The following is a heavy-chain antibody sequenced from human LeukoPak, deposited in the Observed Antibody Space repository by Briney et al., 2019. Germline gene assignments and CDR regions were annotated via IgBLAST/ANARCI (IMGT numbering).Heavy chain of an antibody. CDR1: GYTFTPYG. J-gene: IGHJ4*02. D-gene: IGHD2/OR15-2a*01. CDR2: ISAYNGNT. CDR3: ARDERAYCTSTTNCPYFDY. V-gene: IGHV1-18*01. Sequence: ASVKVSCKASGYTFTPYGISWVRHAPGQGLEWMGWISAYNGNTNYAQKLQGRVTMTTDTSTRTAYMELRSLRSDDTAVYFCARDERAYCTSTTNCPYFDYWGQGTLVTVSS.